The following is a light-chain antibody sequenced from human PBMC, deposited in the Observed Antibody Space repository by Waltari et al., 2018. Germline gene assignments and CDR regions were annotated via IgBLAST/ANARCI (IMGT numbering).Light chain of an antibody. V-gene: IGKV1-5*03. Sequence: DIQMTQSPSTLSASVGDRVTITCRASQSISTSLAWYQQRPGKAPKLLIDKASTLENEVPSRFSGSGSGTEFTLTISSLQPDDFATYYCQQFDSYPVTFGQGTKVEIK. CDR1: QSISTS. J-gene: IGKJ2*01. CDR3: QQFDSYPVT. CDR2: KAS.